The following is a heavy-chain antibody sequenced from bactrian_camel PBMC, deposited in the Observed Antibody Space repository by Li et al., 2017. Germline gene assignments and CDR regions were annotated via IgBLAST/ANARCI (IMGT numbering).Heavy chain of an antibody. CDR2: INTGGERT. Sequence: QLVESGGGLVQPGGSLRLSCVASGFTYSRYDMAWVRQAPGKGLEWVSTINTGGERTYYQDSVKGRFTIARDNAKNTLYLQMNSLKTEDTAVYYCATKPGLVGASWYATDVGYWGQGTQVTVS. D-gene: IGHD1*01. V-gene: IGHV3S40*01. CDR1: GFTYSRYD. CDR3: ATKPGLVGASWYATDVGY. J-gene: IGHJ6*01.